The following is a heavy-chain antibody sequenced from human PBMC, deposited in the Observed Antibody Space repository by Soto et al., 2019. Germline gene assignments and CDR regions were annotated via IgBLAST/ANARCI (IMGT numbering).Heavy chain of an antibody. CDR3: ARDTAWEEMETYYFDY. Sequence: GGSLRLSCAASGFTFSSYSMNWVRQAPGKGLEWVSSISSSSSYIYYADSVKGRFTISRDNAKNSLYLQMNSLRAEDTAVYYCARDTAWEEMETYYFDYWGQGTLVTVSS. CDR2: ISSSSSYI. D-gene: IGHD1-26*01. CDR1: GFTFSSYS. J-gene: IGHJ4*02. V-gene: IGHV3-21*01.